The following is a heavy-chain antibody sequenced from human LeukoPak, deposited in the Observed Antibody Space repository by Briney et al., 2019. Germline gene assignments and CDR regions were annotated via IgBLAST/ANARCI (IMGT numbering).Heavy chain of an antibody. CDR1: GYTFTYRY. V-gene: IGHV1-45*02. CDR3: ASTYYDSSGYYGAFDI. CDR2: ITPFNGNT. J-gene: IGHJ3*02. D-gene: IGHD3-22*01. Sequence: SVKVSCKASGYTFTYRYLHWVRQAPGQALEWMGWITPFNGNTNYAQKFQDRVTITRDRSMSTAYMELSSLRSEDTAMYYCASTYYDSSGYYGAFDIWGQGTMVTVSS.